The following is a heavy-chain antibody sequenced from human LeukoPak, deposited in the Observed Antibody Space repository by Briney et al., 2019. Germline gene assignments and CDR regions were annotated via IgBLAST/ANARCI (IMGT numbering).Heavy chain of an antibody. Sequence: SETLSLTCTVSGDSFSYFYWSWIRQPLGKGLEWIGYIYNSGSTNYNPSLKSRVTISLDTSKNQFSLKLSSVTAADTAVYYCARTTAGDYGGIDYWGQGTLVTVSS. CDR1: GDSFSYFY. V-gene: IGHV4-59*12. CDR2: IYNSGST. CDR3: ARTTAGDYGGIDY. D-gene: IGHD4-23*01. J-gene: IGHJ4*02.